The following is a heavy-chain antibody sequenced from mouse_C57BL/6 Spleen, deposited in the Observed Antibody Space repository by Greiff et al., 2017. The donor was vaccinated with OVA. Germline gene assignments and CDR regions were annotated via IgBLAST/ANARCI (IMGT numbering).Heavy chain of an antibody. V-gene: IGHV5-17*01. J-gene: IGHJ1*03. CDR2: ISSGSSTI. D-gene: IGHD2-12*01. CDR3: ARPPQLLRYFDV. CDR1: GFTFSDYG. Sequence: EVKLVESGGGLVKPGGSLKLSCAASGFTFSDYGMHWVRQAPEQGLEWVAYISSGSSTIYYADTVKGRFTISRDNAKNTLFLQMTSLRSEDTAMYYCARPPQLLRYFDVWGTGTTVTVSS.